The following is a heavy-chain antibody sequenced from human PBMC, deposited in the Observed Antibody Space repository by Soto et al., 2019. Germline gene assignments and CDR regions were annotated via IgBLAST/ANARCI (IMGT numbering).Heavy chain of an antibody. CDR3: ARSITMVRGVPFDP. D-gene: IGHD3-10*01. CDR2: INPNSGGT. J-gene: IGHJ5*02. V-gene: IGHV1-2*02. CDR1: GYTFTGYY. Sequence: GASVKVSCKASGYTFTGYYMHWVRQAPGQGLEWMGWINPNSGGTNYAQKLQGRVTMTTDTSTSTAYMELRSLRSDDTAVYYCARSITMVRGVPFDPWGQGTLVTVSS.